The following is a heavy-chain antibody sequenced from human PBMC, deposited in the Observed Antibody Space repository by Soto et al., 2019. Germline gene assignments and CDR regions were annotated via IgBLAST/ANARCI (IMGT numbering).Heavy chain of an antibody. CDR3: ARHAYYYDS. CDR1: GGSISSSSYY. V-gene: IGHV4-39*01. D-gene: IGHD3-22*01. J-gene: IGHJ4*02. Sequence: SETLSLTCTVSGGSISSSSYYWCWIRQPPGKGLEWIGSIYYSGSTYYNPSLKSRVTISVDTSKNQFSLKLSSVTAADTAVYYCARHAYYYDSWGQGTLVTVSS. CDR2: IYYSGST.